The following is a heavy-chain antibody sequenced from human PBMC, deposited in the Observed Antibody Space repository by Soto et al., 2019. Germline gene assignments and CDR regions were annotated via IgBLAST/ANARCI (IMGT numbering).Heavy chain of an antibody. V-gene: IGHV3-66*01. CDR1: GFTVSSNY. CDR3: ARDRDRSGYYPRAFDY. CDR2: IYSGGST. Sequence: EVQLVESGGGLVQPGGSLRLSCAASGFTVSSNYMSWVRQAPGKGLEWVSVIYSGGSTYYADSVKGRFTISRDNSKNTLYLQMNSLRAEDTAVYYCARDRDRSGYYPRAFDYWGQGTLVTVSS. J-gene: IGHJ4*02. D-gene: IGHD3-22*01.